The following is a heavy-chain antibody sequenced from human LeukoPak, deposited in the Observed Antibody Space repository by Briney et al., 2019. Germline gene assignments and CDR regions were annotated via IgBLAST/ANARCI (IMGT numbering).Heavy chain of an antibody. CDR1: GYSISSGYY. CDR3: ARQDQVGATIGDFDY. V-gene: IGHV4-38-2*01. CDR2: IHHSGST. D-gene: IGHD1-26*01. Sequence: SETLSLTCAVSGYSISSGYYWGWIRQPPGKGLEWIGSIHHSGSTYYNPSLKSRVTISVDTSKNQFSLKLSSVTAADTAVYYCARQDQVGATIGDFDYWGQGTLVTVSS. J-gene: IGHJ4*02.